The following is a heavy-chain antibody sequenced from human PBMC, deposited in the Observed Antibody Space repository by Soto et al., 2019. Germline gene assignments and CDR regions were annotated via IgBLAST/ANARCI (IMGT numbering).Heavy chain of an antibody. CDR1: GFTFSSYD. J-gene: IGHJ6*02. Sequence: PGGSLRLSCAASGFTFSSYDMHWVRQATGKGLEWVSAIGTAGDTYYPGSVKGRFTISRENAKNSLYLQMNSLRAEDTAVYYCARDKGGGIVGATGPMGYYYGMDVWGQGTSVTVSS. CDR3: ARDKGGGIVGATGPMGYYYGMDV. CDR2: IGTAGDT. D-gene: IGHD1-26*01. V-gene: IGHV3-13*01.